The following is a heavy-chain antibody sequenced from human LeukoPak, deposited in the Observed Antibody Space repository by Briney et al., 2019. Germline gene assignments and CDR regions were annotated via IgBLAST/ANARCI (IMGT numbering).Heavy chain of an antibody. Sequence: SETLSLTCTVSGGSSSSYYWSWIRQPPGKGLEWIGYIYYSGSTNYNPSLKSRVTISVDTSKNQFSLKLSSVTAADTAVYYCARHKLGIDEDNWFDPWGQGTLVIVSS. CDR3: ARHKLGIDEDNWFDP. V-gene: IGHV4-59*08. D-gene: IGHD7-27*01. CDR2: IYYSGST. J-gene: IGHJ5*02. CDR1: GGSSSSYY.